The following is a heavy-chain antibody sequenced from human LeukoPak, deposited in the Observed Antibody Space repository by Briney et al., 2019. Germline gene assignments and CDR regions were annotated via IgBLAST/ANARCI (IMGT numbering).Heavy chain of an antibody. CDR3: ARDKDPFYYDSSGYFSFYY. CDR2: ISAYNGNT. V-gene: IGHV1-18*01. J-gene: IGHJ4*02. CDR1: GYTFTNYA. D-gene: IGHD3-22*01. Sequence: ASVKASCKASGYTFTNYAINWVRQAPGQGLEWMGWISAYNGNTNYAQKFQDRVTMATDTSTSTAYMELRSLRSDDTAVYYCARDKDPFYYDSSGYFSFYYWGQGTLVTVSS.